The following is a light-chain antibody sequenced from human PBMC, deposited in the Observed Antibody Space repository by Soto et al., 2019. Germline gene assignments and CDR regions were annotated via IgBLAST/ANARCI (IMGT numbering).Light chain of an antibody. CDR1: STNIETND. Sequence: QSVLTQPPSASGTPGQRVTISCSGSSTNIETNDIYWHQQLPGSAPKLLIYSNDQRPSGVHDRFSASKAGTLASLAISGLRSEEEAEYFCATWADSQSGVVFGGGTKVTVL. J-gene: IGLJ3*02. CDR2: SND. V-gene: IGLV1-47*02. CDR3: ATWADSQSGVV.